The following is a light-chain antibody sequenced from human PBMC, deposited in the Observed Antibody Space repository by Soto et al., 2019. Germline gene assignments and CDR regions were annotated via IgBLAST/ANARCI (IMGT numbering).Light chain of an antibody. CDR2: DAS. J-gene: IGKJ4*01. CDR3: QQRSNWLPLT. CDR1: QSVSSY. Sequence: EIGLTQSPATLSLSPGERATLSCRASQSVSSYLAWYQQKPGQAPRLLIYDASNRATGIPARFSGSGSGTDFTLTISSLEPEDFAVYYCQQRSNWLPLTFGGGTKVDIK. V-gene: IGKV3-11*01.